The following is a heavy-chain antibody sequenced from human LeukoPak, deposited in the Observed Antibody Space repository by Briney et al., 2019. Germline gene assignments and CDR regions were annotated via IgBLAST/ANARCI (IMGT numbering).Heavy chain of an antibody. J-gene: IGHJ4*02. D-gene: IGHD3-10*01. CDR2: ISYDGSNK. CDR1: GFTFSSYG. CDR3: AKVANYYYGSESYYFFEH. Sequence: GSLRLSCAASGFTFSSYGMHWVRQAPGKGLEWVAVISYDGSNKYYADSVKGRFTISRDNSKNTLYLQMSSLRVEDTAVYYCAKVANYYYGSESYYFFEHWGQGTPVTASS. V-gene: IGHV3-30*18.